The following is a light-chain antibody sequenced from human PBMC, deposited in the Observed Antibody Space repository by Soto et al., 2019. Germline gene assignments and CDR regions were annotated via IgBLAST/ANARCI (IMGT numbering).Light chain of an antibody. J-gene: IGKJ4*01. Sequence: EIVMTQSPATLSVSPGERATLSCRASQSVSSNYLAWYQQKPGQAPRLLIYGASSRATGIPDRFSGSGSGTDFTLTISRLEPEDFAVYYCQQYGSSLGVTFGGGTKVDIK. V-gene: IGKV3-20*01. CDR1: QSVSSNY. CDR3: QQYGSSLGVT. CDR2: GAS.